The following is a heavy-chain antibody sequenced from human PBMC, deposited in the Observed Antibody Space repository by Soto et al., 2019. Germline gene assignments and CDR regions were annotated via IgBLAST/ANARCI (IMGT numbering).Heavy chain of an antibody. CDR1: GYTFTSYG. D-gene: IGHD5-18*01. Sequence: QVQLVQSGAEVKKPGASVKVSCKASGYTFTSYGISWVRQAPGQGLEWMGWISAYSGNKNYAQKLQGRVTMTTDAALSTAYMELRSLRSDDTAVYYCARDTAMALPDAWGQGTLVSVSS. J-gene: IGHJ4*02. V-gene: IGHV1-18*01. CDR3: ARDTAMALPDA. CDR2: ISAYSGNK.